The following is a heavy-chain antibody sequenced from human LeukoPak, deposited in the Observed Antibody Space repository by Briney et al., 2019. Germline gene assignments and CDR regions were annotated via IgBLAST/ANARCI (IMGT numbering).Heavy chain of an antibody. D-gene: IGHD2-2*01. CDR2: IYYSGST. CDR1: GGSISSYY. V-gene: IGHV4-59*01. CDR3: ARGVVPAAMGYYYYMDV. J-gene: IGHJ6*03. Sequence: PSETLSLTCTVSGGSISSYYWSWIRQPPGKGLEWIGYIYYSGSTNYNPSLKSRVTISVDTSKNQFSLKLSSVTAADTAVYYCARGVVPAAMGYYYYMDVWGTRTTVTVSS.